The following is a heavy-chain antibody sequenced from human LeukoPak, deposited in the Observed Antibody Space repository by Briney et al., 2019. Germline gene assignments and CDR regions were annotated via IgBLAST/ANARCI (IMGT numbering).Heavy chain of an antibody. V-gene: IGHV3-21*06. Sequence: GGSLRLSCEASGFTFNTYSMNWARQAPGKGLEWVSSIDSSGGYMFYADSVKGRFIISGDNAKDSLSRQMNSLRVEDTAVYYCLRGDRRDYWGQGTLVTVSS. CDR1: GFTFNTYS. J-gene: IGHJ4*02. CDR2: IDSSGGYM. CDR3: LRGDRRDY.